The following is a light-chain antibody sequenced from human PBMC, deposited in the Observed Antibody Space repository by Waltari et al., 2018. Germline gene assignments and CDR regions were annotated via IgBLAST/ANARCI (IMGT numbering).Light chain of an antibody. V-gene: IGKV6-21*01. CDR3: HQSNSFPLT. CDR1: QSIGST. J-gene: IGKJ4*01. Sequence: EIVLTQSPDFQSVTPKEKVTIPCRASQSIGSTLHWFQQKPDQSPKLLIKYASQSFSGVPSRFSRSGSVTDCTLTINSLEAEDAATYYCHQSNSFPLTFGGATKVEI. CDR2: YAS.